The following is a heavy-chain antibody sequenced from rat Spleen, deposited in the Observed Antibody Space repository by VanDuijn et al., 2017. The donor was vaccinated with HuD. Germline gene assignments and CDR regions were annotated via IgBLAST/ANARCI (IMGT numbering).Heavy chain of an antibody. CDR1: GFTFSDFY. D-gene: IGHD4-3*01. V-gene: IGHV5-7*01. J-gene: IGHJ2*01. CDR2: ISSDGRRN. CDR3: ARLDRRIRGFDY. Sequence: EVQLVESGGGLVQPGRSMNLSCAASGFTFSDFYMAWVRQAPTKGLEWVATISSDGRRNYYRDSVKGRFTISRDNAKSSLYLQMDSLRSADTATYYCARLDRRIRGFDYWGQGVMVTVSS.